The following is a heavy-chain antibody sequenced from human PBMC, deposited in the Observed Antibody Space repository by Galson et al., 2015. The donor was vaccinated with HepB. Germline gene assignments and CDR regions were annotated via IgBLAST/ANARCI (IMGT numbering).Heavy chain of an antibody. D-gene: IGHD2-2*01. V-gene: IGHV3-74*01. J-gene: IGHJ3*02. CDR3: ARDVGGYCSSTNCPWDAFNI. CDR2: INSDGRST. Sequence: SLRLSCAASGFSFSSYWMHWVRQAPGRGLEWVSRINSDGRSTTYADSVKGRFTISRDNAKNTLYLQMNSLRAEDTAVYYCARDVGGYCSSTNCPWDAFNIWGQGTMVTVSS. CDR1: GFSFSSYW.